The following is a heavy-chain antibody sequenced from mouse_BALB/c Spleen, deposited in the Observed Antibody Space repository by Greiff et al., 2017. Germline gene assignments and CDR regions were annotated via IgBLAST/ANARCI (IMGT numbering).Heavy chain of an antibody. CDR3: ARLPYYYGPYYFDY. V-gene: IGHV1-80*01. J-gene: IGHJ2*01. CDR1: GYAFSSYW. CDR2: IYPGDGDT. D-gene: IGHD1-1*01. Sequence: VQLQQSGAELVRPGSSVKISCKASGYAFSSYWMNWVKQRPGQGLEWIGQIYPGDGDTNYNGKFKGKATLTADKSSSTAYMQLSSLTSEDSAVYFCARLPYYYGPYYFDYWGQGTTLTVSS.